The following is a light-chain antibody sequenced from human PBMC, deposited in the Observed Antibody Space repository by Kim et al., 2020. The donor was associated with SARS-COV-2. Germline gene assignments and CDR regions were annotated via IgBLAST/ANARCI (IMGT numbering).Light chain of an antibody. CDR1: QSVLHRPNNKNY. CDR2: RAS. Sequence: RATISCKSSQSVLHRPNNKNYLAWYQQKSGQPPKLLIYRASTRESGVPERFSGSGSGTDFTLTISSLQAEDVAVYFCHQYATFPYTFGQGTKLEI. CDR3: HQYATFPYT. J-gene: IGKJ2*01. V-gene: IGKV4-1*01.